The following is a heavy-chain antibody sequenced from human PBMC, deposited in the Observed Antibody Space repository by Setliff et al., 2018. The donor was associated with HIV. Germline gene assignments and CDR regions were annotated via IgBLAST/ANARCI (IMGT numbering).Heavy chain of an antibody. CDR2: INPNSGGT. J-gene: IGHJ5*02. V-gene: IGHV1-2*02. D-gene: IGHD1-26*01. CDR1: GYTFSDFY. Sequence: ASVKVSCKASGYTFSDFYIHWVRQAPGQGLEWMGWINPNSGGTNYAQRFQGRVTMTRDTSSSTAYLELSRLISDDTAVYYCARKTPGIVPRRVGFDPWGQGTLVTVSS. CDR3: ARKTPGIVPRRVGFDP.